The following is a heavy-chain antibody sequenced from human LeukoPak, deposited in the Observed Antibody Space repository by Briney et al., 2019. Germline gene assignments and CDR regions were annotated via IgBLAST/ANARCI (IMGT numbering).Heavy chain of an antibody. CDR1: GYTFTGYY. J-gene: IGHJ4*02. Sequence: ASVKVSCKASGYTFTGYYMHWVRQAPGQRLEWMGWINPNSGGTNYAQKFQGRVTMTRDTSISTAYMELSRLRSDDTAVYYCARVPRYCSGGSCFNFDSWGQGTLVTVSS. CDR2: INPNSGGT. D-gene: IGHD2-15*01. V-gene: IGHV1-2*02. CDR3: ARVPRYCSGGSCFNFDS.